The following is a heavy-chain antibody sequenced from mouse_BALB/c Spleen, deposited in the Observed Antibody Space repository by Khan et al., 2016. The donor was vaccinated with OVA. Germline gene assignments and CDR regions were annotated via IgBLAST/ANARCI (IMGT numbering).Heavy chain of an antibody. J-gene: IGHJ3*01. V-gene: IGHV1-39*01. CDR1: GYSFTGYK. D-gene: IGHD1-1*01. CDR3: ARNYYGSTSLAY. CDR2: IDPYYGGT. Sequence: VQLQQSGPELEKPGASVKISCKASGYSFTGYKMNWVKQSTGKSLEWIGNIDPYYGGTNYNQKFKGQATLTVDKSSSTAYMPLKSLTSEDAAVYYCARNYYGSTSLAYWGQGTLVTVSA.